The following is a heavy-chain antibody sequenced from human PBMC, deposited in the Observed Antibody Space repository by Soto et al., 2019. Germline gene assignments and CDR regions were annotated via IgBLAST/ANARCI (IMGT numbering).Heavy chain of an antibody. CDR2: ISASGGST. V-gene: IGHV3-23*01. J-gene: IGHJ2*01. CDR3: AKGVGIAAASRGYFDL. Sequence: PGGSLRLSCVASGFTSSSCAMRWVRQAAGKGLEWVSGISASGGSTYYADSVKGRFTISRDNSKNTLYLQMNSLRAEDTVVYYCAKGVGIAAASRGYFDLWGRGTLVTVSS. D-gene: IGHD6-13*01. CDR1: GFTSSSCA.